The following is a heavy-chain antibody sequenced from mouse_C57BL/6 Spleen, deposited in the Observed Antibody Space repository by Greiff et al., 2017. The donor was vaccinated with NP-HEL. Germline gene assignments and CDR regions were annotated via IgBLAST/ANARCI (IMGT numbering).Heavy chain of an antibody. Sequence: EVMLVESGGGLVKPGGSLKLSCAASGFTFSDYGMHWVRQAPEKGLEWVAYISSGSSTIYYAETVKGRFTISRDNAKNTLFLQMTSLRSEDTAMYYCGRNHGRGYFDVWGTGTTVTVSS. CDR2: ISSGSSTI. V-gene: IGHV5-17*01. J-gene: IGHJ1*03. CDR1: GFTFSDYG. D-gene: IGHD1-1*01. CDR3: GRNHGRGYFDV.